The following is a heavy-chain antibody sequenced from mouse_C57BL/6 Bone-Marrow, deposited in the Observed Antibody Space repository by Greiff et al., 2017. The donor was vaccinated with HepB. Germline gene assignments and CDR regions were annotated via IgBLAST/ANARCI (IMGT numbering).Heavy chain of an antibody. CDR2: IYPSDSET. CDR1: GYTFTSYW. J-gene: IGHJ4*01. Sequence: QVHVKQPGAELVRPGSSVKLSCKASGYTFTSYWMDWVKQRPGQGLEWIGNIYPSDSETHYNQKFKDKATLTVDKSSSTAYMQLSSLTSEDSAVYYCAVITTVVARAMDYWGQGTSVTVSS. V-gene: IGHV1-61*01. D-gene: IGHD1-1*01. CDR3: AVITTVVARAMDY.